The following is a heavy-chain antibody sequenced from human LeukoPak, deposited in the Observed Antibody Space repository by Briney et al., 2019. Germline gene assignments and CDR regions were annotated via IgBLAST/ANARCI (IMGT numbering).Heavy chain of an antibody. CDR2: VSGSGGST. V-gene: IGHV3-23*01. J-gene: IGHJ6*02. CDR1: GFTFSSYA. Sequence: GGSLRLSCAASGFTFSSYAMSWVRQAPGQGLEWVSAVSGSGGSTYYADSVKGRFTISRDNSKNTLYLQMNSLIAEDTAVYYCAKDQAAAGYYYDGMDVWGQGTTVTVSS. CDR3: AKDQAAAGYYYDGMDV. D-gene: IGHD6-13*01.